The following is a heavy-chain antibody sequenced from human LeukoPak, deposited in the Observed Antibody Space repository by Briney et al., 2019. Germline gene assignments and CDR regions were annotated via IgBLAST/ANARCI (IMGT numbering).Heavy chain of an antibody. J-gene: IGHJ6*02. CDR2: ISGSGGST. Sequence: PGGSLRLSCAASGFTFSSYAMSWVRQAPVKGLEWVSAISGSGGSTYYADSVKGRFTISRDNAKNSLYLQMNSLRAEDTAVYYCARSGEELPAAIFSYYYYGMDVWGQGTTVTVSS. V-gene: IGHV3-23*01. CDR1: GFTFSSYA. CDR3: ARSGEELPAAIFSYYYYGMDV. D-gene: IGHD2-2*02.